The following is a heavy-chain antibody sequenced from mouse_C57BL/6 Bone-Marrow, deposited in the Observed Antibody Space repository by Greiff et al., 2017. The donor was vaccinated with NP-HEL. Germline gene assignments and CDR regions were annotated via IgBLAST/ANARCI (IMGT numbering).Heavy chain of an antibody. CDR2: INPSSGYT. J-gene: IGHJ4*01. V-gene: IGHV1-7*01. Sequence: QVQLQQSGAELAKPGASVKLSCKASGYTFTSYWMHWVKQRPGQGLEWIGYINPSSGYTKYNQKFKDKATLTVDKSSSTAYMQLSSLTSEDSAVYYCAREDSNYYYYAMDYWGQGTSVTVSS. CDR3: AREDSNYYYYAMDY. D-gene: IGHD2-5*01. CDR1: GYTFTSYW.